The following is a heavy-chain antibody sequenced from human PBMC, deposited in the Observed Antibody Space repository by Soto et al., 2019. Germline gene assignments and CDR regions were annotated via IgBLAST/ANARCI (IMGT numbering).Heavy chain of an antibody. Sequence: PGGSLRLSCAASGLTFSSYAMSWVRQAPGKGLEWVSAISGSGGSTYYADSVKGRFTISRDNSKNTLYLQMNSLRAEDTAVYYCAKDQRLPRDDFTKNYWSQGTLVTVSS. CDR1: GLTFSSYA. CDR2: ISGSGGST. CDR3: AKDQRLPRDDFTKNY. V-gene: IGHV3-23*01. D-gene: IGHD3-16*01. J-gene: IGHJ4*02.